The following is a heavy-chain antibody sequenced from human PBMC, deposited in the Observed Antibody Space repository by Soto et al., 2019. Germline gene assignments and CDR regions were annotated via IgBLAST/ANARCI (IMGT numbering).Heavy chain of an antibody. Sequence: EVQLVESGGDLVQPGGSLRLSCEAFGFTFSTYYMTWFRRAPGKGLEWVANIRQDGNEIYYLDSVRGRFTISRDNARNSLFLQMSSLRAEDTAVYYCARVGGARYSDLWGRGTLVTVSS. CDR1: GFTFSTYY. V-gene: IGHV3-7*01. CDR2: IRQDGNEI. J-gene: IGHJ2*01. D-gene: IGHD3-10*01. CDR3: ARVGGARYSDL.